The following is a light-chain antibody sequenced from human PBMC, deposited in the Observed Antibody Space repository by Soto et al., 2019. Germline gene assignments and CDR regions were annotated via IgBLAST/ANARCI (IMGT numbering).Light chain of an antibody. Sequence: DIVLTQSPATLSLSPGERATLSCRASQSVSTYLAWYQQKPGRAPRLLIYDVSNRATGVPARFSGSGSETDFTLTISSLEPEDFAVYYCQQRSNWPLTFGGGTRVEI. J-gene: IGKJ4*01. V-gene: IGKV3-11*01. CDR2: DVS. CDR1: QSVSTY. CDR3: QQRSNWPLT.